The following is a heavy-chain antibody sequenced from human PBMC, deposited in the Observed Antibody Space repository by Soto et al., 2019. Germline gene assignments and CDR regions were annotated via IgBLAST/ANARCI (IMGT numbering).Heavy chain of an antibody. J-gene: IGHJ4*02. CDR2: ISYDGSNR. V-gene: IGHV3-30-3*01. CDR3: ARGGYPLPFDY. CDR1: GFTFSSYA. D-gene: IGHD5-18*01. Sequence: GGSLRLSCAASGFTFSSYAMHWVRQAPGKGLEWVAFISYDGSNRYYADSVKGRFTISRDNSKNTLYLQMNSLRAEDTAVYYFARGGYPLPFDYWGQGTLVTV.